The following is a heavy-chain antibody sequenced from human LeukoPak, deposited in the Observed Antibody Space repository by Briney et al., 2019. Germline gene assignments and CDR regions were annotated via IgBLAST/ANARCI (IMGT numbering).Heavy chain of an antibody. CDR1: GVSISSGAYY. Sequence: PSETLSLTCTVSGVSISSGAYYWSWIRQPPGKGLEWIGYVFHSRSTYYNPSLKSRVTISVDRSKNQFSLKLTSVTAADTAVYYCARRQWGQGDTMTNPFDYWGQGTLVTVSS. CDR3: ARRQWGQGDTMTNPFDY. D-gene: IGHD4-17*01. J-gene: IGHJ4*02. CDR2: VFHSRST. V-gene: IGHV4-30-2*01.